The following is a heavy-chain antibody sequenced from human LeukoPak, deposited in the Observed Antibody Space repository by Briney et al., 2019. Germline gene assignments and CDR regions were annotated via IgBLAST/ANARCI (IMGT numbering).Heavy chain of an antibody. Sequence: ASVKVSCKASGYTFTGYYMHWVRQAPGQGLEWMGWISAYNGNTNYAQKLQGRVTMTTDTSTSTAYMELRSLRSDDTAVYYCARDLELFPTHFDYWGQGTLVTVSS. V-gene: IGHV1-18*04. D-gene: IGHD3-10*01. CDR2: ISAYNGNT. CDR1: GYTFTGYY. CDR3: ARDLELFPTHFDY. J-gene: IGHJ4*02.